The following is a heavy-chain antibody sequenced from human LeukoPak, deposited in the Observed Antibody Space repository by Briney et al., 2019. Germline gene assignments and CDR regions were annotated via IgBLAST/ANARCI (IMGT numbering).Heavy chain of an antibody. CDR3: ATGPDYYYYMDV. CDR2: FDPEDGET. J-gene: IGHJ6*03. CDR1: GYTLTGLS. Sequence: ASVKVSCKVSGYTLTGLSMHWVRQAPGKGLEWMGGFDPEDGETIYAQKFQGRVTMTEDTSTDTAYMELSSLRSEDTAVYYCATGPDYYYYMDVWGKGTTVTVSS. V-gene: IGHV1-24*01.